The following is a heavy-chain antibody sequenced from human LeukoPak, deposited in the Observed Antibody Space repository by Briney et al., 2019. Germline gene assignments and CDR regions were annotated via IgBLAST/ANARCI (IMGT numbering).Heavy chain of an antibody. CDR1: GFTFSSYA. D-gene: IGHD5-18*01. Sequence: GRSLRLSCAASGFTFSSYAMHWVRQAPGKGLEWVAVISYDGSNKYYADSVKGRFTISRDNSKNTLYLQMNSLRAEDTAVYYCARGHLNSPFDYWGQGTLVTVSS. CDR3: ARGHLNSPFDY. CDR2: ISYDGSNK. V-gene: IGHV3-30-3*01. J-gene: IGHJ4*02.